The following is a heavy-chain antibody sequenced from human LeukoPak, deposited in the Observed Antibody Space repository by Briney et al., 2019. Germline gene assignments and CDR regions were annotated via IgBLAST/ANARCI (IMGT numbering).Heavy chain of an antibody. CDR3: ARDRIAVAGHFDY. CDR2: TYYSGST. CDR1: GGSISSHY. V-gene: IGHV4-59*11. J-gene: IGHJ4*02. Sequence: SETLSLTCTVSGGSISSHYWSWLRQPPGKGLEWIGYTYYSGSTNYNPSLKSRVTISVDTSKNQFSLKLSSVTAADTAVYYCARDRIAVAGHFDYWGQGTLVTVSS. D-gene: IGHD6-19*01.